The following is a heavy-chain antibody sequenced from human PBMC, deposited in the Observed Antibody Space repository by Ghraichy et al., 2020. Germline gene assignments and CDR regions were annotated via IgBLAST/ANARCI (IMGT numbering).Heavy chain of an antibody. Sequence: SETLSLTCTVSGGSVSDSNYYWGWIRQPPGKGLEWIGSIYYTGDPYYNPSLQSRVTISVDTSKNQFSLMLKSLTAADTAVYYCARLRGYCSAGSCYSYGAGDYWGQGTLVPVSS. V-gene: IGHV4-39*07. CDR3: ARLRGYCSAGSCYSYGAGDY. J-gene: IGHJ4*02. CDR2: IYYTGDP. D-gene: IGHD2-15*01. CDR1: GGSVSDSNYY.